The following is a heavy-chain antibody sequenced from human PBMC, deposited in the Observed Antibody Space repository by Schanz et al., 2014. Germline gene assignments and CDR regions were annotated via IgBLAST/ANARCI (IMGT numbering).Heavy chain of an antibody. CDR3: ARARYTGYDCSGY. CDR1: GYSFTEYF. J-gene: IGHJ4*02. CDR2: INPNSGET. D-gene: IGHD5-12*01. V-gene: IGHV1-2*02. Sequence: QVQLVQSGPEVKKPGASMKVSCLASGYSFTEYFLHWVRQAPGQGLEWMGWINPNSGETNYEQKFKGRVTLTSDTSISTAFMELSGLTSDDTATYFCARARYTGYDCSGYWGQGTLLIVSS.